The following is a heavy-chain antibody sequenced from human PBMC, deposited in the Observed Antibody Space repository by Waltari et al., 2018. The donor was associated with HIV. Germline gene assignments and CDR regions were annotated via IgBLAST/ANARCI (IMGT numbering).Heavy chain of an antibody. CDR1: VITSGLTFGSFW. CDR2: IKGDGSVA. J-gene: IGHJ4*02. CDR3: ARSWSGSFDY. D-gene: IGHD3-3*01. V-gene: IGHV3-74*01. Sequence: DVQLVESGGGVVQPGGSLRPSCLASVITSGLTFGSFWMHWVRQGPDKGLVWVARIKGDGSVAFYSDSVRGRFTISRDNSKNTLYLEMNDLGADDAGVYFCARSWSGSFDYWGQGALVSVSS.